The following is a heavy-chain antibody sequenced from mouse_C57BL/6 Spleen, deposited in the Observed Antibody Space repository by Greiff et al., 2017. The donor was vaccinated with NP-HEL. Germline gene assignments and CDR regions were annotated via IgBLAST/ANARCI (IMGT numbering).Heavy chain of an antibody. CDR2: IYPGDGDT. J-gene: IGHJ3*01. V-gene: IGHV1-80*01. D-gene: IGHD2-4*01. CDR3: ARDDYDPLGFAY. CDR1: GYAYSSYW. Sequence: QVQLQQSGAELVKPGASVKISCKASGYAYSSYWMNWVKQRPGKGLEWIGQIYPGDGDTNYNGKFKGKATLTADKSSSTAYMQLSSLTSEDSAVYFCARDDYDPLGFAYWGQGTLVTVSA.